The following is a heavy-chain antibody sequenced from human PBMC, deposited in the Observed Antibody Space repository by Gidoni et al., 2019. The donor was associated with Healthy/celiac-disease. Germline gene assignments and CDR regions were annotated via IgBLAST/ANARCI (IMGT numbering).Heavy chain of an antibody. D-gene: IGHD3-22*01. V-gene: IGHV1-69*04. CDR3: ATYLDYDSSGYPFDY. CDR1: VGTFSSYA. Sequence: QVQLVQSGAEVTKPGSSVKVSCKASVGTFSSYAISWVRQAPGQGLEWMGRIIPILGIANYAQKFQGRVTITADKSTSTAYMELSSLRSEDTAVYYCATYLDYDSSGYPFDYWGQGTLVTVSS. CDR2: IIPILGIA. J-gene: IGHJ4*02.